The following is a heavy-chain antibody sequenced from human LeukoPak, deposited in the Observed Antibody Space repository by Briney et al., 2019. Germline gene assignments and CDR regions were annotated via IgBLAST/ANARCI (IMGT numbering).Heavy chain of an antibody. V-gene: IGHV3-9*01. D-gene: IGHD3-10*01. CDR3: AKDIGDGSGSYYNAHYYYGMDV. J-gene: IGHJ6*02. Sequence: GRSLRLSCAASGFTFDDYAMHWVRQAPGKGLEWVSGISWNSGSIGYADSVKGRFTISRDNAKNSLYLQMNSLRAEDTALYYCAKDIGDGSGSYYNAHYYYGMDVWGQGTTVTVSS. CDR1: GFTFDDYA. CDR2: ISWNSGSI.